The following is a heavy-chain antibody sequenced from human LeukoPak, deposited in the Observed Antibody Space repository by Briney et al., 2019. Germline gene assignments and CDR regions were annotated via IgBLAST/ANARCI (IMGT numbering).Heavy chain of an antibody. V-gene: IGHV6-1*01. CDR1: GDSVSSNSAA. J-gene: IGHJ6*03. CDR3: ARPYGDFYYYYYYMDV. CDR2: TYYRSKWYN. Sequence: SQTRSLTCALSGDSVSSNSAAWNWIRQSPSRGLEWLGRTYYRSKWYNDYAVSVKSRITINPDTSKNQFSLQLNSVTPEDTAVYYCARPYGDFYYYYYYMDVWGKGTTVTVSS. D-gene: IGHD4-17*01.